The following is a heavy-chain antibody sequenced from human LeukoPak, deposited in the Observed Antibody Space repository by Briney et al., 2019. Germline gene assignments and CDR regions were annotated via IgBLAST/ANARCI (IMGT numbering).Heavy chain of an antibody. J-gene: IGHJ5*02. CDR3: ARERIAAAGRRVENWFDP. Sequence: GASVKVSCKASGYTFTGYYMHWVRQAPGQGLEWMGWINPNSGGTNYAQKFQGRVTMTRDTSISTAYMELRSLRSDDTAVYYCARERIAAAGRRVENWFDPWGQGTLVTVSS. V-gene: IGHV1-2*02. D-gene: IGHD6-13*01. CDR1: GYTFTGYY. CDR2: INPNSGGT.